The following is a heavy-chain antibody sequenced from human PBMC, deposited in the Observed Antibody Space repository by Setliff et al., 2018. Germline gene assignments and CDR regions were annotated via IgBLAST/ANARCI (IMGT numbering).Heavy chain of an antibody. CDR2: IFFSWST. V-gene: IGHV4-59*08. CDR3: ARMSGFLYMDV. CDR1: GGSISSYY. D-gene: IGHD3-3*01. J-gene: IGHJ6*03. Sequence: KPSETLSLTCTVSGGSISSYYWSWIRKPPGKGLEWIGYIFFSWSTNYNPSLKGRATLSIDASKRQFSLKLTSVTAADTAVYYCARMSGFLYMDVWGKGTTVTVSS.